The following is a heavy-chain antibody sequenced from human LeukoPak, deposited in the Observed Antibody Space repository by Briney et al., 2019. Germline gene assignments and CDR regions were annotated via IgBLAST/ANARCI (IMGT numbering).Heavy chain of an antibody. J-gene: IGHJ4*02. CDR1: GFTFSSYG. CDR3: ARDNDYIWGTYRYLFDY. V-gene: IGHV3-30*03. CDR2: ISFDGSYK. D-gene: IGHD3-16*02. Sequence: GGSLRLSCAASGFTFSSYGMHWVRQAPGKGLEWVAVISFDGSYKYYADSVKGRFTISRDNSKNTLYLQMNSLRAEDTAVYFCARDNDYIWGTYRYLFDYWGQGTLVTVSS.